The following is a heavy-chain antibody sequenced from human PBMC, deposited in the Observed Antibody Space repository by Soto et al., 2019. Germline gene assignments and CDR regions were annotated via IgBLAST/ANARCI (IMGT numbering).Heavy chain of an antibody. CDR1: GYTFTSYD. D-gene: IGHD3-16*02. V-gene: IGHV1-8*01. CDR3: AVSFYEYIWGSYPTLFDY. Sequence: QVPLVQSGAEVKKPGASVKVSCKASGYTFTSYDINWVRQATGQGREWMGWMNPNSGNTGYAQKFQGRVTMTRNTSISTAYMELSSLRSEDTAVYYCAVSFYEYIWGSYPTLFDYWGQGTLVTVSS. CDR2: MNPNSGNT. J-gene: IGHJ4*02.